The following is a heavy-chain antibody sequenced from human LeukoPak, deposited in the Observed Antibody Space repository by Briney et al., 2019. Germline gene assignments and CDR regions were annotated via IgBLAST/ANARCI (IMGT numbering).Heavy chain of an antibody. D-gene: IGHD3-10*01. J-gene: IGHJ4*02. V-gene: IGHV3-7*04. Sequence: PGGSLRLSCAASGFTFSSYWMSWVRQAPGEGLEWVANIKQGGSEKYYVDSVKGRFTLSRENAKKSLYLQMKSLRAEDTAVYYCAREYYYGSGSYYNGYWGQGTLVTVSS. CDR2: IKQGGSEK. CDR1: GFTFSSYW. CDR3: AREYYYGSGSYYNGY.